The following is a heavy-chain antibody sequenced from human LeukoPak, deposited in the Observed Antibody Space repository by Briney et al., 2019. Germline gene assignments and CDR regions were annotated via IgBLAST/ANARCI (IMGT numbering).Heavy chain of an antibody. D-gene: IGHD6-19*01. CDR1: GYTLTELS. J-gene: IGHJ6*03. Sequence: ASVKVSCKVSGYTLTELSMHWVRQAPGKGLEWMGGFDPEDGETIYAQKFQGRVTMTEDTSTDTAYMELRSLRSDDTAVYYCARVPAYSSGGSYYYYYMDVWGKGTTVTVSS. V-gene: IGHV1-24*01. CDR3: ARVPAYSSGGSYYYYYMDV. CDR2: FDPEDGET.